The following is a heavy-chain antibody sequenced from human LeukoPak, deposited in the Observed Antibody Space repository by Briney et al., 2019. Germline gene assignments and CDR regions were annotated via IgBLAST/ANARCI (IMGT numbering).Heavy chain of an antibody. D-gene: IGHD6-19*01. CDR3: AKRAVAGTYYFDY. V-gene: IGHV3-23*01. CDR2: MSGSGGSR. Sequence: GGSLRLSCAASGFTFSSYAMSWVRQAPGKGLELVSAMSGSGGSRYYADSVRGGFTTSRANSKNTLYLQMNSLSAEDTAVYYCAKRAVAGTYYFDYWGQGTLVTVSS. J-gene: IGHJ4*02. CDR1: GFTFSSYA.